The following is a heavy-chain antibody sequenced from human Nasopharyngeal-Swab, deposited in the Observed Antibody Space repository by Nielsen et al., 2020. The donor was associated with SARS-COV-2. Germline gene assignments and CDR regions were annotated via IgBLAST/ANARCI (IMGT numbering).Heavy chain of an antibody. CDR1: GFTVSSNY. Sequence: ETLSLTCAASGFTVSSNYMSWVRQAPGKGLEWVSVIYSGGSTYYADSVKGRFTISRDNSKNTLYLQMNSLRAEDTAVYYCAKDRGVGALDYWGQGTLVTVSS. V-gene: IGHV3-66*01. CDR3: AKDRGVGALDY. D-gene: IGHD1-26*01. J-gene: IGHJ4*02. CDR2: IYSGGST.